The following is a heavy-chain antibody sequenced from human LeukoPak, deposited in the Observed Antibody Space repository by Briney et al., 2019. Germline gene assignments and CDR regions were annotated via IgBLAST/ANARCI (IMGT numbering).Heavy chain of an antibody. D-gene: IGHD5-12*01. CDR2: ISSGGGSI. V-gene: IGHV3-48*01. CDR1: GFTFSFYR. Sequence: PGGSLRLSCVASGFTFSFYRMGWVRQAQGKGLEWVSSISSGGGSIDCTDSVKGRFAISRDNAKNSLYLQMNSLRAEDTAVYYCARLPTNSYPDVGYWGQGTLVTVSS. J-gene: IGHJ4*02. CDR3: ARLPTNSYPDVGY.